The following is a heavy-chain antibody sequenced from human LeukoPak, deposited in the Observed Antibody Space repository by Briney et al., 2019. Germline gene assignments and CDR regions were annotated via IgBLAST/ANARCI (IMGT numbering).Heavy chain of an antibody. J-gene: IGHJ4*02. CDR3: VKRATGSTKSVDY. CDR2: IKQDGSEQ. D-gene: IGHD1-7*01. V-gene: IGHV3-7*01. Sequence: SGGSLRLSCAASGFTFSSYWMTWVRQAPGKGLGWVANIKQDGSEQYYVDSVKGRFTISRDNAKNSLYLQMNSLRAEDTAVYYCVKRATGSTKSVDYWGQGTLVTVSS. CDR1: GFTFSSYW.